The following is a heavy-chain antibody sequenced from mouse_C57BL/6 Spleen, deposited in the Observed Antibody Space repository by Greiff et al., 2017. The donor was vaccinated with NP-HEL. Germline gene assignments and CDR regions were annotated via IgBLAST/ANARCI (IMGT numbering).Heavy chain of an antibody. CDR2: INPSSGYT. V-gene: IGHV1-7*01. Sequence: VKVVESGADLAKPGASVKLSCKASGYTFTSYWMHWVKQRPGQGLEWIGYINPSSGYTKYNQKFKDKATLTADKSSSTAYMQLSSLTYEDSAVYYCAFIRTPFDYWGQGTTLTVSS. CDR1: GYTFTSYW. CDR3: AFIRTPFDY. J-gene: IGHJ2*01. D-gene: IGHD1-1*01.